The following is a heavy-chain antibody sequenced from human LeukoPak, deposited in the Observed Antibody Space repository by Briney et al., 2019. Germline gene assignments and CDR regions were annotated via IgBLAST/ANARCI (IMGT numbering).Heavy chain of an antibody. V-gene: IGHV3-53*01. J-gene: IGHJ4*02. CDR1: GFTVSSNY. Sequence: LAGGPLRLSCAASGFTVSSNYMSWVRQAPGKGLEWVSVIYSGGSTYYADSVKGRFTISRDNSKNTLYLQMNSLRAEDTAVYYCARFIAAAEFDYWGQGTLVTVSS. D-gene: IGHD6-13*01. CDR2: IYSGGST. CDR3: ARFIAAAEFDY.